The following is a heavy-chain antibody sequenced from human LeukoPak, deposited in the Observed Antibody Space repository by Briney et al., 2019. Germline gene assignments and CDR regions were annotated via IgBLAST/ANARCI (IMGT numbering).Heavy chain of an antibody. V-gene: IGHV3-7*01. D-gene: IGHD6-13*01. Sequence: QTGGSLRLSCGASGFSFSNYWMNWVRQAPGKGLEWVANIKQDGSEKCYVDSVKGRFIISRDNAKNSLYLQMNSLRAEDTTVYYCARAGSSWYFDYWGQGTLVTVSS. J-gene: IGHJ4*02. CDR2: IKQDGSEK. CDR3: ARAGSSWYFDY. CDR1: GFSFSNYW.